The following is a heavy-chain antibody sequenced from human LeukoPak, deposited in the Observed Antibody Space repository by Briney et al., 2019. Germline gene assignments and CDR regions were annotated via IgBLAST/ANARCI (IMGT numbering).Heavy chain of an antibody. J-gene: IGHJ4*02. CDR3: ATLKGWYREGCFDY. V-gene: IGHV3-53*01. CDR2: IYPDGKA. CDR1: GVTVSSIY. Sequence: PGGSLRLSCAASGVTVSSIYMGWVRQAPGKGLDWVSVIYPDGKAYYAESVKGRFTISRDSSENTLFLQMNSLRAEDTAVYYCATLKGWYREGCFDYWGQGTLVTVSS. D-gene: IGHD6-19*01.